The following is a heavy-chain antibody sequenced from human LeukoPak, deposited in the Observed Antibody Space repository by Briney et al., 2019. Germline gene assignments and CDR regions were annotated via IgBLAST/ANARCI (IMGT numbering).Heavy chain of an antibody. CDR1: GFTFSSYG. D-gene: IGHD6-13*01. Sequence: GGSLRLSCAASGFTFSSYGMHWVRQAPGKGLEWVAVISYDGSNKYYADSVKGRFTISRDNSKNTLYLQMNSLRAEDTAVYYCAKGSSCLDYWGQGTLVTVSS. CDR2: ISYDGSNK. J-gene: IGHJ4*02. V-gene: IGHV3-30*18. CDR3: AKGSSCLDY.